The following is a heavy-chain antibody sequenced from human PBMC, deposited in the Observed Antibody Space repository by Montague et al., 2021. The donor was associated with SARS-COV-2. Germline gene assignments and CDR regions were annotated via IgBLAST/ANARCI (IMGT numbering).Heavy chain of an antibody. V-gene: IGHV4-39*02. CDR3: ARGMIRGVTTPFDY. CDR1: SGSIISSGYY. J-gene: IGHJ4*02. Sequence: SETLSLTCSVSSGSIISSGYYWGWIRQPPGKELEWIGNIYYSGTTYYNPSLQSRGTISVDTSKNHLPLRLSSVTAADMAVYFCARGMIRGVTTPFDYWGQGSQVTVSS. D-gene: IGHD3-10*01. CDR2: IYYSGTT.